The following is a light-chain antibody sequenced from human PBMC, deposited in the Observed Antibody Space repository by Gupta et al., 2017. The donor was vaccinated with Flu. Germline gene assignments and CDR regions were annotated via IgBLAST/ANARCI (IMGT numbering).Light chain of an antibody. Sequence: EIVLTQSPGTLSLSPGERASQSVSSSYLAWYQQKPGQAPRLLIYGASSRATGIPDRFSGSGSGTDFTLTISRLEPEDFAVYYCQQYGSSGAFGGGTKVEIK. J-gene: IGKJ4*01. CDR2: GAS. CDR3: QQYGSSGA. V-gene: IGKV3-20*01. CDR1: QSVSSSY.